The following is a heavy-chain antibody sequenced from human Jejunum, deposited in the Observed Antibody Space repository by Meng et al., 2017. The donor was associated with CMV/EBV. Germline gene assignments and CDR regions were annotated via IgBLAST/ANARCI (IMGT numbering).Heavy chain of an antibody. CDR2: INPKTGDT. D-gene: IGHD1-26*01. CDR3: AKDAGSFLDYFFDF. J-gene: IGHJ4*02. V-gene: IGHV1-2*02. CDR1: GYTFTSSD. Sequence: GYTFTSSDINWVRQATGQGLEWMGWINPKTGDTKYPQKLQGRVTLTRDMSINTVYMEMTRLSSDDTAMYYCAKDAGSFLDYFFDFWGQGTRVTVSS.